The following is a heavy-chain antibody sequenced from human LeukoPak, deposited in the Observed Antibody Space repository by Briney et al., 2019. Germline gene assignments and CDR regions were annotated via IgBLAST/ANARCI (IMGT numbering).Heavy chain of an antibody. D-gene: IGHD6-13*01. J-gene: IGHJ4*02. CDR1: GYTFTSYY. CDR3: ARVGAAAGTQDPKIDY. V-gene: IGHV1-46*01. Sequence: GASVKVSCKASGYTFTSYYMHWVRQAPGQGLEWMGIFNPSGGSGGTTRYAQKFQGRVSMTRDMSTRTVYMELSSLRSEDTAVYYCARVGAAAGTQDPKIDYWGQGTLVTVSS. CDR2: FNPSGGSGGTT.